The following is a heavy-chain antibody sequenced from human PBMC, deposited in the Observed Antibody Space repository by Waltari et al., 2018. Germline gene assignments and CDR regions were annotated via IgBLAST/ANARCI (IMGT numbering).Heavy chain of an antibody. Sequence: EVQLLESGGGLVEPGGSLRLSCAASGFSFSNYGISWVRQAPGKGLDWVSAISNTGLRTYYADSVKGRFTISRDNSKNTLYLQMDSLRAEDTALYYCAKVLVSTVTAAPLFDHWGQGTLVTVSS. J-gene: IGHJ4*02. V-gene: IGHV3-23*01. CDR2: ISNTGLRT. D-gene: IGHD4-17*01. CDR1: GFSFSNYG. CDR3: AKVLVSTVTAAPLFDH.